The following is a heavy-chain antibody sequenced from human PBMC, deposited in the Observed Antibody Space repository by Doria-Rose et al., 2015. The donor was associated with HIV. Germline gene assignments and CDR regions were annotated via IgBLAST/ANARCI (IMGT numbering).Heavy chain of an antibody. CDR1: GASVSSRGYY. CDR2: TYYTGTS. Sequence: GLVKPSETLSLTCSVSGASVSSRGYYWNWIRQVPGKGLESLGYTYYTGTSDYSPSLKSRLNMAVDTSKNQFSLKLSFVTVADTAVYHCARMGSYRELDYWGQGALVIVSA. D-gene: IGHD3-3*01. V-gene: IGHV4-31*03. CDR3: ARMGSYRELDY. J-gene: IGHJ4*02.